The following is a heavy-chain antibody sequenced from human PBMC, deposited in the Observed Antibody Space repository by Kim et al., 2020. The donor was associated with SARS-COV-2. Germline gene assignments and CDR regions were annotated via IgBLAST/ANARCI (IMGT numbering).Heavy chain of an antibody. V-gene: IGHV1-69*13. CDR3: ARYNSGWNRYFDL. CDR1: GGTFGSYS. D-gene: IGHD6-19*01. J-gene: IGHJ2*01. CDR2: IMPVFGTA. Sequence: SVKVSCKTSGGTFGSYSISWVRQAPGHGLEWMGGIMPVFGTANYAQKFQDRVTITADDSTSTAYMELSSLRSEDTAIYYCARYNSGWNRYFDLWGRGTLVTVS.